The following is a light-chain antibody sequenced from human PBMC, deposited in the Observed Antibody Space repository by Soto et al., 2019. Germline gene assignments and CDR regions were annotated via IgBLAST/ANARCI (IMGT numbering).Light chain of an antibody. CDR2: GAS. Sequence: EIVMTLSPATLSVSPGERATLSCRASQSVSSNLAGYQQKPGQAPRLLIYGASTRATGIPARFSGSGSGTEFTLTISSLQSEDFAVYYCQQYSNWPPITFGQGTRLEIK. J-gene: IGKJ5*01. CDR3: QQYSNWPPIT. CDR1: QSVSSN. V-gene: IGKV3-15*01.